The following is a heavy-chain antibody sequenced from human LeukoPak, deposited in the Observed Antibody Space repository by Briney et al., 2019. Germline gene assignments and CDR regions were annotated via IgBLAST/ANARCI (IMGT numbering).Heavy chain of an antibody. CDR3: ARVGTPSLEWLKLPVGVWFDP. CDR1: GFTFSSYA. V-gene: IGHV3-30*04. J-gene: IGHJ5*02. CDR2: ISYDGSNK. D-gene: IGHD3-3*02. Sequence: PGGSLRLSCAASGFTFSSYAMHWVRQAPGKGLEWVAVISYDGSNKYYADSVKGRFTISRDNSKNTLYLQMNSLRAEDTAVYYCARVGTPSLEWLKLPVGVWFDPWGQGTLVTVSS.